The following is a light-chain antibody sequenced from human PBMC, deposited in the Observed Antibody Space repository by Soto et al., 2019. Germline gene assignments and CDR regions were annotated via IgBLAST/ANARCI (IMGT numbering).Light chain of an antibody. CDR1: QSVSSN. V-gene: IGKV3-11*01. CDR3: QQRSNWPPIT. Sequence: EIVMTQSPATLSVSPGERATLSCRASQSVSSNLAWYQQKPGQAPKVLIYRASIRATGIPARFSGSGSGTDFTLTISSLEPEDFAVYYCQQRSNWPPITFGQGTRLEIK. J-gene: IGKJ5*01. CDR2: RAS.